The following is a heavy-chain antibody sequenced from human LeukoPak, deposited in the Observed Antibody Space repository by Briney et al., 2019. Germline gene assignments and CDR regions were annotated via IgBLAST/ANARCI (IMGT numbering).Heavy chain of an antibody. J-gene: IGHJ4*02. CDR2: IYTTGST. CDR1: GGSISDYY. D-gene: IGHD3-10*01. Sequence: SETLSLTCTVSGGSISDYYWSWIRQPAGKGLEWIGRIYTTGSTDYNPSLKSRVTMSVDTSKNQFSLKLSSVTAADTAVYYCARGGGEEILWFGELPYYFDYWGQGTLVTVSS. V-gene: IGHV4-4*07. CDR3: ARGGGEEILWFGELPYYFDY.